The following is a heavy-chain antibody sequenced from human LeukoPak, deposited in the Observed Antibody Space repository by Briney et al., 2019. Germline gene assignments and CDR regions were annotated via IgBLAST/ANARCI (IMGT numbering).Heavy chain of an antibody. Sequence: GGSLRLSCAASGFTFSSYSMNWVRQAPGRGLEWVSSISSSSSYIYYADSVKGRFTISRDNAKNSLYLQMNSLRAEDMAVYYCAGGGVDGGYVCDYWGQGTLVTVSS. D-gene: IGHD5-12*01. CDR2: ISSSSSYI. CDR3: AGGGVDGGYVCDY. CDR1: GFTFSSYS. J-gene: IGHJ4*02. V-gene: IGHV3-21*01.